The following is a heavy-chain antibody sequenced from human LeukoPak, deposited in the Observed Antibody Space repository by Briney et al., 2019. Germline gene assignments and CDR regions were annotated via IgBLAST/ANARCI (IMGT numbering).Heavy chain of an antibody. CDR1: GFTFSSYA. CDR2: ICGSGGST. J-gene: IGHJ4*02. CDR3: AKGSSPYGDDDIDY. Sequence: GGSLRLSCAASGFTFSSYAMSWVRQAPGKGLEWVSAICGSGGSTYYADSVKGRFTISRDNSKNTLYLQMNSLRAEDTAVYYCAKGSSPYGDDDIDYWGQGTLVTVSS. V-gene: IGHV3-23*01. D-gene: IGHD4-17*01.